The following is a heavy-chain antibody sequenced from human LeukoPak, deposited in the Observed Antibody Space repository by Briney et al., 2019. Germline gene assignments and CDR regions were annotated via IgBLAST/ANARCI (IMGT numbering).Heavy chain of an antibody. Sequence: GGSLRLSCAASGFTFSSYDMHWVRQAPGKGLEWVAFIRYDGSNKYYADSVKGRFTISRDNSKNTLYLQMNSLRAEDTAVYYCASPYSSGWYGGDAFDIWGQGTMVTVSS. D-gene: IGHD6-19*01. CDR1: GFTFSSYD. J-gene: IGHJ3*02. CDR2: IRYDGSNK. CDR3: ASPYSSGWYGGDAFDI. V-gene: IGHV3-30*02.